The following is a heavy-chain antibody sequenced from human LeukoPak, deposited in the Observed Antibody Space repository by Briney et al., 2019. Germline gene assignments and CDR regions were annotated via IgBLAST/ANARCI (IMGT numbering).Heavy chain of an antibody. J-gene: IGHJ5*02. V-gene: IGHV3-21*01. CDR2: ISSGSTYI. CDR1: GFTFSSYG. CDR3: ARRRDAWFDP. Sequence: PGGSLRLSCAASGFTFSSYGLSWVRQAPGKGLEWVSSISSGSTYISYADSLKGRFTISRDNAKNSLYLQMNSLRAEDTAVYYCARRRDAWFDPWGQGTLVTVSS.